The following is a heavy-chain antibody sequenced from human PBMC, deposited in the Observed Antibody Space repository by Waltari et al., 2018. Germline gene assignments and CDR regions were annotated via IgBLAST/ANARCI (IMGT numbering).Heavy chain of an antibody. Sequence: QVQLQESGPGLVKPSETLSLTCTVSGGSISSYYWSWIRQPPGKGLEWIGYIYYSGGTNYNPPLNSRVTISVDTSKNQFSLKLSSVTAADTAVYYCARGATGYSSGWYTAGAGGAYNYWGQGTLVTVSS. V-gene: IGHV4-59*01. J-gene: IGHJ4*02. CDR3: ARGATGYSSGWYTAGAGGAYNY. CDR1: GGSISSYY. D-gene: IGHD6-19*01. CDR2: IYYSGGT.